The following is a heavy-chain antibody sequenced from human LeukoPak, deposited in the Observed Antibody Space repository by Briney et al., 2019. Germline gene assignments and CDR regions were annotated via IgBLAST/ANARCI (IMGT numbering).Heavy chain of an antibody. V-gene: IGHV3-48*03. CDR2: ISSSGSTI. CDR3: ARDTTTGTTSRGGSFDY. J-gene: IGHJ4*02. Sequence: PGGSLRLSCAASGFTFSSYEMNWVRQAPGKGLEWVSYISSSGSTIYYADSVKGRFTISRDNAKNSLYLQMNSLRAEDTAVYYCARDTTTGTTSRGGSFDYWGQGTLVTVSS. CDR1: GFTFSSYE. D-gene: IGHD1-1*01.